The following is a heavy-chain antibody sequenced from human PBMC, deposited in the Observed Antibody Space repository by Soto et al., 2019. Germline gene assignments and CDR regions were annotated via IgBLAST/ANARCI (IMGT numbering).Heavy chain of an antibody. CDR2: IYYSGST. CDR3: ARAPSPYGIDV. CDR1: GGSISSGGYY. Sequence: QVQLQESGPGLVKPSQTLSLTCSVSGGSISSGGYYWTWIRQHPGKGLEWIGYIYYSGSTYYNPSLKSRSTISVDASKIQFSLKLASVTAADTAMYYCARAPSPYGIDVWGQGTTVTVSS. D-gene: IGHD6-6*01. J-gene: IGHJ6*02. V-gene: IGHV4-31*03.